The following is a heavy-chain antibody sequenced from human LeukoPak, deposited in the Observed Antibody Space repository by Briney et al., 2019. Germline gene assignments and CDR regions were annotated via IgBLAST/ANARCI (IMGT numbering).Heavy chain of an antibody. CDR3: ARGVKGRGYDFWNRYSYHYYYMDV. J-gene: IGHJ6*03. Sequence: PSETLSLTCAVSGGSFSDYYWTWIRQPPGKGLEWIGEINHSGSTNFNPSLKSRVTMSVDTSKNQISLNLSSVTAADTAVYYCARGVKGRGYDFWNRYSYHYYYMDVWGKGTTVTVSS. CDR2: INHSGST. D-gene: IGHD3-3*01. CDR1: GGSFSDYY. V-gene: IGHV4-34*01.